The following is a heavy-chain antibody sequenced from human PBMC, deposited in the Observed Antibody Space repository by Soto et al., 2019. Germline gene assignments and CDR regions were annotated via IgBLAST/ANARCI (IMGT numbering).Heavy chain of an antibody. CDR2: ISGSGGST. CDR3: AKVGPGYSYGYYWYFDY. V-gene: IGHV3-23*01. Sequence: GGSLRLSCAASGFTFSSYAMSWVRQAPGKGLEWVSAISGSGGSTYYAGSVKGRLTISRDNSKNTLYLQMNSLRAEDTAVYFCAKVGPGYSYGYYWYFDYWGQGTLVTAPQ. CDR1: GFTFSSYA. J-gene: IGHJ4*02. D-gene: IGHD5-18*01.